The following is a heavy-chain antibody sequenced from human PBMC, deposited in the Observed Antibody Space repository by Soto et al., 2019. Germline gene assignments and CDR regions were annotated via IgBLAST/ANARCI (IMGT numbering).Heavy chain of an antibody. D-gene: IGHD3-9*01. CDR2: IYYSGST. Sequence: QVQLQESGPGLVKPSETLSLTCTVSGGSISSYYWSWIRQPPGKGLEWIWYIYYSGSTNYNPSLKSRVTISVDTSKNQFSLKLSSVTAADTAVYYCARERYFDWLLPPRRWFDPWGQGTLVTVSS. V-gene: IGHV4-59*01. CDR1: GGSISSYY. CDR3: ARERYFDWLLPPRRWFDP. J-gene: IGHJ5*02.